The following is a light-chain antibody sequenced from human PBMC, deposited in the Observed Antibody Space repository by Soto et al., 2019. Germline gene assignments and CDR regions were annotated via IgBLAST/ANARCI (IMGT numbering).Light chain of an antibody. V-gene: IGKV1-5*01. Sequence: DIQMTQSPSTLSASVVDRVTITCLASQSIRYWVAWYQHKPGKAPKLLIYDASTLESGVPTGFSGSGSGTEFTLTISSLHPDDFATYYCQQYNILSTFGQGTKVDIK. CDR1: QSIRYW. J-gene: IGKJ1*01. CDR2: DAS. CDR3: QQYNILST.